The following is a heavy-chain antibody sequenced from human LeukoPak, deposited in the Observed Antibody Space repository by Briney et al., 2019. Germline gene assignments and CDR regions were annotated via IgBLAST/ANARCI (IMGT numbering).Heavy chain of an antibody. J-gene: IGHJ5*02. V-gene: IGHV1-69*05. CDR2: IIPIFGTA. CDR3: ASQAPVCGTSCYIRGFDP. CDR1: GGTFISYA. Sequence: SVKVSCKASGGTFISYAISWVRQAPGQGLEWMGGIIPIFGTANYAQKFQGRVTITTDESTSTAYMELSSLRSEDTAVYYCASQAPVCGTSCYIRGFDPWGQGTLVTVSS. D-gene: IGHD2-2*02.